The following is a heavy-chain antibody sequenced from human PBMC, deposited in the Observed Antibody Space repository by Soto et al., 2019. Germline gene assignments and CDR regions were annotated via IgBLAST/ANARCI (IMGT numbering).Heavy chain of an antibody. V-gene: IGHV4-39*01. CDR1: GGSISSSSYY. CDR2: IYYSGST. D-gene: IGHD6-13*01. CDR3: ARHESWYAFDI. Sequence: SETLSLTCTVSGGSISSSSYYWGWIRQPPGKGLEWIGSIYYSGSTYYNPSLKSRVTISVDTSKNQFSLKLSSVTAADTAVYYCARHESWYAFDIWGQGTMVTVSS. J-gene: IGHJ3*02.